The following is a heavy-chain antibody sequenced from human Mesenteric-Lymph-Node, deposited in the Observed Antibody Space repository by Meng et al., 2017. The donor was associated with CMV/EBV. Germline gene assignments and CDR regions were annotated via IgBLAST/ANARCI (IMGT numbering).Heavy chain of an antibody. D-gene: IGHD4-23*01. V-gene: IGHV1-69*05. J-gene: IGHJ4*02. CDR2: IIPIFATA. CDR1: GGTFSSYA. Sequence: SVKVSCKASGGTFSSYAISWVRQAPGQGLEWMGGIIPIFATANYAQKVQGRVTITTDESTSTVYMELNSLRLDDTAVYYCARDPHPPDYGGNAFFDYWGQGILVTVSS. CDR3: ARDPHPPDYGGNAFFDY.